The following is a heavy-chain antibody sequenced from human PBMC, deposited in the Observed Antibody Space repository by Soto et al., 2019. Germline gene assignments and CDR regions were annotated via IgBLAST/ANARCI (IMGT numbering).Heavy chain of an antibody. D-gene: IGHD4-4*01. V-gene: IGHV3-21*06. CDR2: ISSGSTYI. J-gene: IGHJ3*02. CDR3: ARDRTNGLYSNYAFDI. Sequence: EAQLVESGGGLVKPGGSLRLACAASGFTFNIYTMNWVRQAPGQGLAWVSSISSGSTYIWYADSVKGRFIISRDNAKNSLYLQMISLGVEDTAVYYCARDRTNGLYSNYAFDIWGQGTMVTVSS. CDR1: GFTFNIYT.